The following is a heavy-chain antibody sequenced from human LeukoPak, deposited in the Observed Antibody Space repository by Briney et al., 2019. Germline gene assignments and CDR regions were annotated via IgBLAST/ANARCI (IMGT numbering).Heavy chain of an antibody. Sequence: SETLSLTCTVSGDSISSGSFYWSWIRQAAGKGLELIGRVSSSGRTTYNPSLKSRLTISITTSKNQFSLKLRSVTAADTGVYYCVRHQGWLQWEYWGQGTLVTVSS. V-gene: IGHV4-61*02. CDR1: GDSISSGSFY. CDR2: VSSSGRT. D-gene: IGHD5-24*01. CDR3: VRHQGWLQWEY. J-gene: IGHJ4*02.